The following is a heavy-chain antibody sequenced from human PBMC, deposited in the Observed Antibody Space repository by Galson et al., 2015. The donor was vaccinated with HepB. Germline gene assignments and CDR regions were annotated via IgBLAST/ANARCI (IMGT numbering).Heavy chain of an antibody. J-gene: IGHJ4*02. CDR1: GYSFTSYW. CDR3: ARQGDSSGWYPLSDY. D-gene: IGHD6-19*01. Sequence: QSGAEVKKPGESLRISCKGSGYSFTSYWISWVRQMPGKGLEWMGRIDPSDSYTNYSPSFQGHVTISADKSISTAYLQWSSLKASDTAMYYCARQGDSSGWYPLSDYWGQGTLVTVSS. CDR2: IDPSDSYT. V-gene: IGHV5-10-1*01.